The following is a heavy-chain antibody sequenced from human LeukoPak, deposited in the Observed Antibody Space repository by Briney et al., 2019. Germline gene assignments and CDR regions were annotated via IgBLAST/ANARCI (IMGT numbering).Heavy chain of an antibody. D-gene: IGHD3-3*01. CDR1: GFTFSSYA. J-gene: IGHJ4*02. CDR3: ARTPKEGTIFGVVPPLWYFDY. V-gene: IGHV3-64*01. CDR2: ISSNGGST. Sequence: GGSLRLSCAASGFTFSSYAMHWVRQAPGKGLEYVSAISSNGGSTYYANSVKGRFTISRDNSKNTLYLQMGSLRAEDMAVYYCARTPKEGTIFGVVPPLWYFDYWGQGTLVTVSS.